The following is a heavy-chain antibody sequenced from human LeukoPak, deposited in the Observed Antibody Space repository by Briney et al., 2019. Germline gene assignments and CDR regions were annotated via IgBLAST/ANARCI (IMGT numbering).Heavy chain of an antibody. CDR1: GGSISSYY. CDR3: ARLHTYGSGRYVDY. CDR2: IYYSGST. V-gene: IGHV4-59*08. Sequence: PSETLSLTCTVSGGSISSYYWSWIRQPPGKGLEWIGYIYYSGSTNYNPSLKSRVTISVDTSKNQFSLKLSSVTAADTAVYYCARLHTYGSGRYVDYWGQETLVTVPS. D-gene: IGHD3-10*01. J-gene: IGHJ4*02.